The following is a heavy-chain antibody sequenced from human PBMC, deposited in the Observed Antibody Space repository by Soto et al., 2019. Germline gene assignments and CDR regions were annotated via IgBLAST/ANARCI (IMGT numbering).Heavy chain of an antibody. CDR2: INPNSGGT. CDR3: ARVTQRNAYCSGGSCHSLVDYYYMDV. J-gene: IGHJ6*03. D-gene: IGHD2-15*01. CDR1: GYTFTGCY. V-gene: IGHV1-2*04. Sequence: ASVKVSCKASGYTFTGCYMHWVRQAPGQGLEWMGWINPNSGGTNYAQKFQGWVTMTRDTSISTAYMELSRLKSDDTAVYYCARVTQRNAYCSGGSCHSLVDYYYMDVWGKGTTVTVSS.